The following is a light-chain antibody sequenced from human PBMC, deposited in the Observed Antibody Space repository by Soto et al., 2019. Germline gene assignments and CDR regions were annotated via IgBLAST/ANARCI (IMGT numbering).Light chain of an antibody. V-gene: IGLV2-23*01. Sequence: QSALTQPASVSGSPGQSITISCTGTSSDVGSYNLVSWYQQHPGKAPKLMIYEGSKRPSGVSNRFSGSKSGNTASLTISGCQAEDEADYYCCSYAGSSTSVFGGGTKVTVL. J-gene: IGLJ2*01. CDR1: SSDVGSYNL. CDR2: EGS. CDR3: CSYAGSSTSV.